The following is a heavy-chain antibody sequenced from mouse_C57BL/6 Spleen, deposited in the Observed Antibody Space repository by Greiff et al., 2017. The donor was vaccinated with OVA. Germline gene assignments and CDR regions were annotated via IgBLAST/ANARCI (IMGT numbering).Heavy chain of an antibody. CDR1: GYAFTNYL. D-gene: IGHD1-1*02. J-gene: IGHJ2*01. Sequence: VKLMESGAELVRPGTSVKVSCKASGYAFTNYLIEWVKQRPGQGLEWIGVINPGSGGTNYNEKFKGKATLTADKSSSTAYMQLSSLTSEDSAVYFCARSGGSYYFDYWGQGTTLTVSS. CDR3: ARSGGSYYFDY. V-gene: IGHV1-54*01. CDR2: INPGSGGT.